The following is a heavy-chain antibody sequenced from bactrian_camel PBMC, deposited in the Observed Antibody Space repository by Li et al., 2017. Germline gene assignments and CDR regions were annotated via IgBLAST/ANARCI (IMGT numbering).Heavy chain of an antibody. D-gene: IGHD2*01. Sequence: HVQLVESGGDSVQAGGSLRLSCVTSGSAYGGDYDFRRSCMGWARQQGPGAEREWVAGIDGGGTTSYADSVKGRFTISKDNAKTTLYLQMNSLKPEDTAMYYCAASAWVAYSRRLDNSAYVYWGQGTQVTVS. V-gene: IGHV3S9*01. J-gene: IGHJ4*01. CDR1: GSAYGGDYDFRRSC. CDR2: IDGGGTT. CDR3: AASAWVAYSRRLDNSAYVY.